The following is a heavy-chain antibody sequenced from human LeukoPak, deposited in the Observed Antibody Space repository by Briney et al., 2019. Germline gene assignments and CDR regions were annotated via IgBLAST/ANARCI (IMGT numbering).Heavy chain of an antibody. CDR1: GFTFSSYA. D-gene: IGHD2-8*01. CDR3: ARDSGTNFDY. J-gene: IGHJ4*02. V-gene: IGHV3-30-3*01. CDR2: ISYDGSNK. Sequence: TGGSLRLSCAAPGFTFSSYAMHWVRQTPGKGLEWVAVISYDGSNKYYADSVKGRFTISRDNSKNTLYLQMNSLRAEDTAVYYCARDSGTNFDYWGQGTLVTVSS.